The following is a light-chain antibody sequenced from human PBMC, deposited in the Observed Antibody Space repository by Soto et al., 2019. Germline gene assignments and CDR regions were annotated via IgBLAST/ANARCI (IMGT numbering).Light chain of an antibody. J-gene: IGKJ4*01. CDR3: QQYGSSPRVT. CDR1: QSVSSSY. Sequence: EIVLTQSPGTLSLSPGERDTLSCRASQSVSSSYLAWYQQKPGQAPRLLIYGASSRATGIPDRFSGSGSGTDFTLTISRLEPEYFAVYYCQQYGSSPRVTFGGGTKVEIK. CDR2: GAS. V-gene: IGKV3-20*01.